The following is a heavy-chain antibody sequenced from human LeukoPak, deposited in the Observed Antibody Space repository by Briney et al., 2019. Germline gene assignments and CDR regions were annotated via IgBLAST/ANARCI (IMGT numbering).Heavy chain of an antibody. Sequence: GGSLRLSCAASGFSFSTTWMHWVRQPPGQGLVWVARITSDGTSISYADSVKGRFTISRDNAKNTLYLQMNSLRAEDTAVYYCARDPSYSENLDYWGQGTLVTVSS. D-gene: IGHD1-26*01. CDR1: GFSFSTTW. CDR2: ITSDGTSI. J-gene: IGHJ4*02. V-gene: IGHV3-74*03. CDR3: ARDPSYSENLDY.